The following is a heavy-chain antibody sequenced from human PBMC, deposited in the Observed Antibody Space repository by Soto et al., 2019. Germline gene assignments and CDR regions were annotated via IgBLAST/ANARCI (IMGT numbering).Heavy chain of an antibody. CDR1: GGSISNYY. J-gene: IGHJ5*02. D-gene: IGHD3-16*01. CDR2: MYYNGNI. V-gene: IGHV4-59*01. CDR3: ASGGNWFDP. Sequence: PSETLSLTCNVSGGSISNYYLTWVRQSPEKGLECIGYMYYNGNINYNPSLKSRVTISIDTSKNQFSLTLKSVTAADTAVYYCASGGNWFDPWGQGVLVTVYS.